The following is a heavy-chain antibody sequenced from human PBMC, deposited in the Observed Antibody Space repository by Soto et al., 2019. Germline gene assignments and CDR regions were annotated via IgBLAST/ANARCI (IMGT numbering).Heavy chain of an antibody. D-gene: IGHD3-10*01. J-gene: IGHJ6*02. CDR1: VFTFSRYA. CDR2: VTGGGHTT. Sequence: RGSLRLSCSASVFTFSRYAMSWVRQAPGKGLEWVSTVTGGGHTTYNADSVNGRFTISRDNSKNTLYLQMNNLRAEDTAIYYCASSSGDLDVYGMDIWGPGTTVTVSS. V-gene: IGHV3-23*01. CDR3: ASSSGDLDVYGMDI.